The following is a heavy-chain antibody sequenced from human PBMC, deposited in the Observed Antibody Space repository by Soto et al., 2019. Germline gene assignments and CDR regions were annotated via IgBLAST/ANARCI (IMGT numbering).Heavy chain of an antibody. V-gene: IGHV3-23*01. Sequence: GGSLRLSCSTSGFTFNNYAMSWVRQAPGKGLEWVSTISGSGGNTFYADSVKGRFTISRDNSKNTVSLQMNSLRAEDTAVYCCAKQSGLAKAGSAFDYWGRGTLVTVS. CDR2: ISGSGGNT. J-gene: IGHJ4*02. CDR3: AKQSGLAKAGSAFDY. CDR1: GFTFNNYA. D-gene: IGHD6-13*01.